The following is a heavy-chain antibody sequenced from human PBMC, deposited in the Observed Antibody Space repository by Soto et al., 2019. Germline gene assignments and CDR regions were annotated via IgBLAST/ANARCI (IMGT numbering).Heavy chain of an antibody. CDR2: ISWNSGSI. CDR1: GFTFDDYA. J-gene: IGHJ3*02. V-gene: IGHV3-9*01. Sequence: ESGGGLVQPGRSLRLSCAASGFTFDDYAMHWVRQAPGKGLEWVSGISWNSGSIGYADSVKGRFTISRDNAKNSLYLQMNSLRAEDTALYYCAKDMDYYGSGSFDAFDIWGQGTMVTVSS. CDR3: AKDMDYYGSGSFDAFDI. D-gene: IGHD3-10*01.